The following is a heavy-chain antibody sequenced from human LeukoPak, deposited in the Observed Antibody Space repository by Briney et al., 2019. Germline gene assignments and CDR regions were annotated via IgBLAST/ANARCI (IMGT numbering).Heavy chain of an antibody. CDR1: GGSISSYY. V-gene: IGHV4-59*08. D-gene: IGHD3-9*01. CDR2: IYYSGST. Sequence: SETLSLTCTVSGGSISSYYWSWIRQPPGKGLEWIGYIYYSGSTNYNPSLKSRVTISVDTSKNQFSLKLSSVTAADTAVYYCARRPLRYFDWSHAFDIWGQGTMVTVSS. CDR3: ARRPLRYFDWSHAFDI. J-gene: IGHJ3*02.